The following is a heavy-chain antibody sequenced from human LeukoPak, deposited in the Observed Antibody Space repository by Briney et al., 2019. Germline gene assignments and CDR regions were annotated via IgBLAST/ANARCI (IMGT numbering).Heavy chain of an antibody. Sequence: PSETLSLTCTVSGGSISSSSYYWGWIRQPPGMGLEWIGSIYYSGSTYYNPSLKSRVTISVDTSKNQFSLKLSSVTAADTAVYYCARPYSGSFDYWGQGTLVTVSS. D-gene: IGHD1-26*01. J-gene: IGHJ4*02. V-gene: IGHV4-39*01. CDR2: IYYSGST. CDR3: ARPYSGSFDY. CDR1: GGSISSSSYY.